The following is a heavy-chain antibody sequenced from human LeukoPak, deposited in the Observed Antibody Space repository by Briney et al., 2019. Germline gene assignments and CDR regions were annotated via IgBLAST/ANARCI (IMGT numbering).Heavy chain of an antibody. CDR2: ISYDGSNK. D-gene: IGHD3-22*01. V-gene: IGHV3-30-3*01. CDR3: ARDRYYYDSSGWSDY. J-gene: IGHJ4*02. CDR1: GFTFSSYA. Sequence: GGSLRLSCAASGFTFSSYAMHWVRQAPGKGLEWVAVISYDGSNKYYADSVKGRFTISRDNSKNTLYLQMNSLRAEDTAVYYCARDRYYYDSSGWSDYWGQGTLVTVSS.